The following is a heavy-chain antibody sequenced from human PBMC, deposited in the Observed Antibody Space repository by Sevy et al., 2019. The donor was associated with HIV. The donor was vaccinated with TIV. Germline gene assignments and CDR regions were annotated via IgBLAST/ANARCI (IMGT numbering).Heavy chain of an antibody. CDR1: GGSISSDY. CDR2: IYDTGST. J-gene: IGHJ6*03. D-gene: IGHD2-2*01. CDR3: ARQGVFVVIPGATDYFYLDV. V-gene: IGHV4-59*08. Sequence: SETLSLSCTVSGGSISSDYWSWIRQPPGKGLEWIGYIYDTGSTHYNPSLKSRVRISADTSKNQFSLRLCSVTAADTAVYFCARQGVFVVIPGATDYFYLDVWGKGTTVTVSS.